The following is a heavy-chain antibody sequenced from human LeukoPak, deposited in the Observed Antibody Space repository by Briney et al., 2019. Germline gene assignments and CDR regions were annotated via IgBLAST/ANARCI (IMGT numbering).Heavy chain of an antibody. V-gene: IGHV4-39*01. J-gene: IGHJ4*02. Sequence: PSETLSLTCTVSGGSISNTSNYWGWIRQPPGKGLEWIGIIYYTGSTFYNPSLKSRVTISLDTSKNQFSLKLSSVTAADTAMYYCASNYGPGSYYPDWGQGTLGTVSS. CDR3: ASNYGPGSYYPD. D-gene: IGHD3-10*01. CDR1: GGSISNTSNY. CDR2: IYYTGST.